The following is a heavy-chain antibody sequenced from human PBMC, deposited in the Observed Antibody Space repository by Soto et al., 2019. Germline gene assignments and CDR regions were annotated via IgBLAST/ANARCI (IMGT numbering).Heavy chain of an antibody. D-gene: IGHD2-2*01. J-gene: IGHJ4*02. CDR1: GGTFSSYA. CDR3: ARVGQSKVVPAAVFDY. CDR2: IIPIFGTA. Sequence: QVQLVQSGAEVKKPGSSVKVSCKASGGTFSSYAISWVRQAPGQGLEWKGGIIPIFGTANYAQKFQGRVTITADESTSTAYMELSSLRSEDTAVYYCARVGQSKVVPAAVFDYWGQGTLVTVSS. V-gene: IGHV1-69*01.